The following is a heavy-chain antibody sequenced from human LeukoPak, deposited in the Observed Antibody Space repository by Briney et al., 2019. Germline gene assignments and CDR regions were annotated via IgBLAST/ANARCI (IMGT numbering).Heavy chain of an antibody. CDR2: IFPGDSGP. Sequence: GESLKISCKVSGYSFTSYCIGWVRQMPGKGLEWIGIIFPGDSGPTYSPSFQGQVTISVDKSINTAYLQWSRLQASDTAMYYCGMSGDRVPLQDDVFDVWGQGTMVTVST. CDR3: GMSGDRVPLQDDVFDV. CDR1: GYSFTSYC. D-gene: IGHD1-26*01. V-gene: IGHV5-51*01. J-gene: IGHJ3*01.